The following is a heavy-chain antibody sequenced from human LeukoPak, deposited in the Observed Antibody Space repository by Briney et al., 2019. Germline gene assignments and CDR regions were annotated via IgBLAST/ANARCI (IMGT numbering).Heavy chain of an antibody. CDR2: ISSSSSYI. D-gene: IGHD4-11*01. CDR1: GFTFSSYS. V-gene: IGHV3-21*01. CDR3: ARGNYGLFDY. J-gene: IGHJ4*02. Sequence: GGSLRLSCAASGFTFSSYSMSWVRQAPGKGLEWVSSISSSSSYIYYADSVKGRFTISRDNAKNSLYLQMNSLRAVDTAVYYCARGNYGLFDYWGQGTLVTVSS.